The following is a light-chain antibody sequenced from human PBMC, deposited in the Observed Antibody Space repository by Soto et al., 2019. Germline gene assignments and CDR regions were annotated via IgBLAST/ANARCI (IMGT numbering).Light chain of an antibody. V-gene: IGKV3-20*01. CDR3: QQYDSTPPT. J-gene: IGKJ1*01. Sequence: EIVLTQSPGTLSLSPGDRATLSCRASQSVNSNYLAWYQRKPGQAPRLLIYGASNRATDIPYRFSASGSGTDFTLTITRLEGEDFAVYYCQQYDSTPPTFGQGSQVEVK. CDR2: GAS. CDR1: QSVNSNY.